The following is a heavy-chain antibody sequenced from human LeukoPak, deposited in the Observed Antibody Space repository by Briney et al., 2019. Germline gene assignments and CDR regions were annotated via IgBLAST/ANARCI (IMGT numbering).Heavy chain of an antibody. CDR1: GYTFTGYY. D-gene: IGHD6-13*01. J-gene: IGHJ4*02. V-gene: IGHV1-2*02. CDR3: ARAFSSSWYGPGDC. CDR2: INPNSGGT. Sequence: ASVKVSCKASGYTFTGYYIHWVRQAPGQGLVWMGWINPNSGGTNYAQNFQGRVTMTRDTSISTAYMELSRLRSDDTAVYYCARAFSSSWYGPGDCWGQGTLVTVSS.